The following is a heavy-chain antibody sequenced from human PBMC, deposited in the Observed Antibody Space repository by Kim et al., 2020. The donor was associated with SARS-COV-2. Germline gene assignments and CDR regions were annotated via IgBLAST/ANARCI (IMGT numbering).Heavy chain of an antibody. V-gene: IGHV3-33*05. D-gene: IGHD2-2*01. CDR2: ISYDGSNK. CDR1: GFTFSSYG. CDR3: ARDAVDCSSTSCYSGWTYYYYGMDV. Sequence: GGSLRLSCAASGFTFSSYGMHWVRQAPGKGLEWVAVISYDGSNKYYADSVKGRFTISRDNSKNTLYLQMNILRTEDTAVYYCARDAVDCSSTSCYSGWTYYYYGMDVWGQGTTVTVSS. J-gene: IGHJ6*02.